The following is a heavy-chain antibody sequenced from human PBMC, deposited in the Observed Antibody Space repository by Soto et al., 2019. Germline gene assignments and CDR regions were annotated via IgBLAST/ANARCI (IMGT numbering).Heavy chain of an antibody. CDR1: GFTFSNHG. CDR3: ARDGGRCTRPTCYSGFDS. V-gene: IGHV3-33*01. D-gene: IGHD2-21*01. J-gene: IGHJ5*01. Sequence: QGQLMQSGGGAVQPGGALKISCEASGFTFSNHGAHWVRQAPGKGLERVAGIWQEGSEKFYADSVKGRFTISRDNLRSTLSLQMNTLRAEDTAIYYCARDGGRCTRPTCYSGFDSLGQGSLVTVSS. CDR2: IWQEGSEK.